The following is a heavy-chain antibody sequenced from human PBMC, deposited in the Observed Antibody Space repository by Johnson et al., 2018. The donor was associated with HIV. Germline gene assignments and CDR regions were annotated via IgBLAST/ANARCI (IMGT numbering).Heavy chain of an antibody. D-gene: IGHD1-26*01. CDR1: GFTVSSNY. CDR2: ISYDGSNK. J-gene: IGHJ3*01. Sequence: QVQLVESGGGLVQPGGSLRLSCAASGFTVSSNYINWVRQAPGKGLEWVAVISYDGSNKYYADSVRGRFTISRDNSKNTLYLQMNSLRAEDTVVYYCARDGDGIWENAAFDVWGQGTMVTVSS. V-gene: IGHV3-30*03. CDR3: ARDGDGIWENAAFDV.